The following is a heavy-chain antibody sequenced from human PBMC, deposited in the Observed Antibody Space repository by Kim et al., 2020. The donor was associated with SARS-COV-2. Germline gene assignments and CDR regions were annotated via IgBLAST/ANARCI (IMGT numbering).Heavy chain of an antibody. Sequence: GGSLRLSCAASGFTFDDYTMHWVRQAPGKGLEWVSLISWDGGSTYYADSVKGRFTISRDNSKNSLYLQMNSLRTEDTALYYCAKDGATFWSGYYSNYYYYGMDVWGQGTTVTVSS. CDR2: ISWDGGST. V-gene: IGHV3-43*01. D-gene: IGHD3-3*01. CDR1: GFTFDDYT. CDR3: AKDGATFWSGYYSNYYYYGMDV. J-gene: IGHJ6*02.